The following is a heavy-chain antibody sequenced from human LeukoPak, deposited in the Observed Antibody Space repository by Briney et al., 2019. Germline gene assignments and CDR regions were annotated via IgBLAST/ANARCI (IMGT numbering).Heavy chain of an antibody. D-gene: IGHD6-13*01. Sequence: ASVTVSCTASGYTFTGYYMHWVRQAPGQGLEWMGRINPNSGGTNYAQKFQGRVTMTRDTSTSTVYMELSSLRSDDTAVYYCARAGRAAGNYYYGMDVWGQGTTVTVSS. CDR3: ARAGRAAGNYYYGMDV. V-gene: IGHV1-2*06. CDR1: GYTFTGYY. J-gene: IGHJ6*02. CDR2: INPNSGGT.